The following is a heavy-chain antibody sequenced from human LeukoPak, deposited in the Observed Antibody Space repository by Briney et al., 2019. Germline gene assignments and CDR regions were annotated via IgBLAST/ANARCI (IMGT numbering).Heavy chain of an antibody. V-gene: IGHV4-59*01. CDR1: GGSISSYY. CDR3: ARARRTRHPFDY. CDR2: IYYSGST. Sequence: SETPSLTCTVSGGSISSYYWSWIRQPPGKGLEWIGYIYYSGSTNYNPSLKSRVTISVDTSKNQFSLKLSSVTAADTAVYYCARARRTRHPFDYWGQGTLVTVSS. J-gene: IGHJ4*02.